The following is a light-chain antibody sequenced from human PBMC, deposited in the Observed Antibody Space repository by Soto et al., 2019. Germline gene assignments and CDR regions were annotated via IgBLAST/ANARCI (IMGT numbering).Light chain of an antibody. J-gene: IGLJ1*01. Sequence: QSALTQPASVSGSPGQSITISCTGTSSDVGGYNYVSWYQHHPGKAPKLMIFEVSSRPSGVSYRFSGSKSGNSASLTISGLQAEDEADYYCSSYASSSSYVFGGGTKLTVL. CDR2: EVS. CDR3: SSYASSSSYV. V-gene: IGLV2-14*01. CDR1: SSDVGGYNY.